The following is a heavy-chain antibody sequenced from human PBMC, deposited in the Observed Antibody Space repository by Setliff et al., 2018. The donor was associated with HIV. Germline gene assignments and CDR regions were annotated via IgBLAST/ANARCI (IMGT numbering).Heavy chain of an antibody. CDR3: ARNTDVDSVYRPFHI. D-gene: IGHD1-26*01. CDR1: GFMFSNYW. CDR2: IKQDGSEM. Sequence: GGSLRLSCAASGFMFSNYWMTWVRQAPGKGLEWVANIKQDGSEMQYVDSVKGRFTISRDNAKNSLYLQMNSLRAEDTAVYYCARNTDVDSVYRPFHIWGQGTMVTVSS. J-gene: IGHJ3*02. V-gene: IGHV3-7*03.